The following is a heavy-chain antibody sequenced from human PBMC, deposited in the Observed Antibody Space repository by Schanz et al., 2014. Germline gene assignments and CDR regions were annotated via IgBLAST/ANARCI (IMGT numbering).Heavy chain of an antibody. CDR2: LSEGGGGT. J-gene: IGHJ5*02. CDR3: AKAAGWTVTRFDP. Sequence: EMQLLESGGGLAQPGGSLRLSCAASGFTLSNYAMSWVRQAPGKGLEWVSALSEGGGGTHYADSVRGRFTISSDSSKNTLYLKMSSLRADDTAVYYCAKAAGWTVTRFDPWGQGTMVTVSS. D-gene: IGHD4-4*01. CDR1: GFTLSNYA. V-gene: IGHV3-23*01.